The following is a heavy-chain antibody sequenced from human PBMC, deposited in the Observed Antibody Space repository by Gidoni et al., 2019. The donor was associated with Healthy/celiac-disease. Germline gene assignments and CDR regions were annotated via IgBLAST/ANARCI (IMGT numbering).Heavy chain of an antibody. CDR1: GFTFGDYA. CDR3: TKSIVGATKDY. D-gene: IGHD1-26*01. CDR2: IRSKAYGGTT. Sequence: EVQLVESGGGLVQPGRSLRLSCTASGFTFGDYAMSWVRQAPGKGLEWVGFIRSKAYGGTTEYAASVKGRFTISRDDSKSIAYLQMNSLKTEDTAVYYCTKSIVGATKDYWGQGTLVTVSS. J-gene: IGHJ4*02. V-gene: IGHV3-49*04.